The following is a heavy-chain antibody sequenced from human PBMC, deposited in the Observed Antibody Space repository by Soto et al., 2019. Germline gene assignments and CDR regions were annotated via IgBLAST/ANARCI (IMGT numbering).Heavy chain of an antibody. CDR2: IIPIFGTA. V-gene: IGHV1-69*01. J-gene: IGHJ4*02. D-gene: IGHD6-13*01. CDR3: ARSSDHLAAAGTTDY. CDR1: GGTFSSYA. Sequence: QVQLVQSGAEVKKPGSSVKVSCKASGGTFSSYAISWVRQAPGQGLEWMGGIIPIFGTANYAQKFQGRVTITADEPTSTAYMELSSRRSEDTAVYYCARSSDHLAAAGTTDYWGQGTLVTVSS.